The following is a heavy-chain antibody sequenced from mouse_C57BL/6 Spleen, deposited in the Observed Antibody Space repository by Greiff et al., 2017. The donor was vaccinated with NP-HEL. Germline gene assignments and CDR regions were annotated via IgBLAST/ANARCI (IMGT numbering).Heavy chain of an antibody. CDR3: ARDYYGSSYGYFDV. Sequence: SGPELVKPGASVKIPCKASGYTFTDYNMDWVKQSHGKSLEWIGDINPNNGGTIYNQKFKGKATLTVDKSSSTAYMELRSLTSEDTAVYYCARDYYGSSYGYFDVWGTGTTVTVSS. J-gene: IGHJ1*03. CDR1: GYTFTDYN. CDR2: INPNNGGT. D-gene: IGHD1-1*01. V-gene: IGHV1-18*01.